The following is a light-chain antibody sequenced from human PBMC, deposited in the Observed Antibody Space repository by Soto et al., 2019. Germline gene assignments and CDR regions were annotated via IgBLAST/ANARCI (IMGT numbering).Light chain of an antibody. CDR2: EVS. CDR3: ISYTGSSTSYV. V-gene: IGLV2-14*01. CDR1: SSDVGVYTH. J-gene: IGLJ1*01. Sequence: QLVLTQPASVSGSPGQSITVSCTGTSSDVGVYTHVAWYQQHPGKAPKLMIYEVSNRPSGVSNRFSGSKSGNTASLTISGLQAEDEADYYCISYTGSSTSYVFGTGTKLTVL.